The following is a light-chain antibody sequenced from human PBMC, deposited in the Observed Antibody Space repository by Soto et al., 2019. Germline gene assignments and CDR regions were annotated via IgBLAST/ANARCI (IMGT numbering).Light chain of an antibody. J-gene: IGLJ1*01. CDR3: SSFTFSSPF. Sequence: QSVLTQPASGSGPPRQSITISGTGTSSDIGANNYVSWYQQHPGKAPKLMIYDVSDRASGASSRFSGSKSGNTASLTISGLLPEDEADYYCSSFTFSSPFFGTGTKVTVL. V-gene: IGLV2-14*03. CDR1: SSDIGANNY. CDR2: DVS.